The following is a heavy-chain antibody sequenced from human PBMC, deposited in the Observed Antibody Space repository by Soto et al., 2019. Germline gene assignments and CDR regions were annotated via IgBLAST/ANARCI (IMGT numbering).Heavy chain of an antibody. J-gene: IGHJ3*02. CDR3: ARGLLNYYDSSGYYHHDAFDI. CDR1: GYTFTSYY. Sequence: ASVKVSCKASGYTFTSYYMHWVRQAPGQGLEWMGIINPSGGSTSYAQKFQGRVTMTRDTSTSTVYMELSSLRSEDTAVYYCARGLLNYYDSSGYYHHDAFDIWGQGTMVTVSS. CDR2: INPSGGST. D-gene: IGHD3-22*01. V-gene: IGHV1-46*01.